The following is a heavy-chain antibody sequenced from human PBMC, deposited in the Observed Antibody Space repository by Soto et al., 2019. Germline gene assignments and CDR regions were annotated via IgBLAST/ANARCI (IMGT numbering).Heavy chain of an antibody. V-gene: IGHV1-69*01. D-gene: IGHD3-22*01. CDR3: ARGGSGYTWFNEF. CDR1: GGLFSSYP. J-gene: IGHJ4*02. CDR2: IIPVFQTA. Sequence: QEQLVQSGAEVKKPGSSVKVSCKASGGLFSSYPISWVRQVPGQGLEWIGGIIPVFQTAYYTQRFQGRVTITADESTNTACMELSSLRSEDTAIYYGARGGSGYTWFNEFWGQGTLVTVPS.